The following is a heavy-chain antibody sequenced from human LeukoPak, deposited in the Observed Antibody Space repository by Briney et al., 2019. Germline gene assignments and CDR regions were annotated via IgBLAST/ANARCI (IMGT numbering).Heavy chain of an antibody. CDR1: GYTFTSYY. Sequence: ASVKVSCKASGYTFTSYYMHWVRQAPGQGLEWMGWINPNSGGTNYAQKFQGRVTMTRDTSISTAYMELSRLRSDDTAVYYCARGKGDSSGWYVGYYYYYMDVWGKGTTVTISS. CDR3: ARGKGDSSGWYVGYYYYYMDV. V-gene: IGHV1-2*02. D-gene: IGHD6-19*01. J-gene: IGHJ6*03. CDR2: INPNSGGT.